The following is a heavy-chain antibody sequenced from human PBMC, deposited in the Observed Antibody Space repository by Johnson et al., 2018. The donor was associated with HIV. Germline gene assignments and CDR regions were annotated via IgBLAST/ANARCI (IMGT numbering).Heavy chain of an antibody. V-gene: IGHV3-66*02. J-gene: IGHJ3*02. CDR2: IYSDGST. D-gene: IGHD5-12*01. CDR3: ARGAVSGYVSVDAFDI. Sequence: EVQLVESGGGLVKPGGSLRLSCAASGFTFSDYYMSWVRQAPGKGLEWVSIIYSDGSTYFADSVKGRFPISRDNSKNTLYLQMHSLTPEDTAVYYCARGAVSGYVSVDAFDIWGQGTMVTVSS. CDR1: GFTFSDYY.